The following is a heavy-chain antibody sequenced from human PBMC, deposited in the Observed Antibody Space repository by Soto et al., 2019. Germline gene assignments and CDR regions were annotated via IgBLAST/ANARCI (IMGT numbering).Heavy chain of an antibody. Sequence: ASVKVSCKASGYTFTGYYMHCVRQAPGQVLEWMGWINPNSGGTNYAQKFQGRVTMTRDTSISTAYMELSRLRSDDTAVYYCASSLGSGYDLYYYGMDVWGQGTTVTVSS. J-gene: IGHJ6*02. CDR3: ASSLGSGYDLYYYGMDV. CDR1: GYTFTGYY. D-gene: IGHD5-12*01. V-gene: IGHV1-2*02. CDR2: INPNSGGT.